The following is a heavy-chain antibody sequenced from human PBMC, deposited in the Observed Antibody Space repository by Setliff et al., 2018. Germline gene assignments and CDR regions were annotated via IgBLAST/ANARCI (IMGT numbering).Heavy chain of an antibody. Sequence: ASVKVSCKASADTFAGYYVHWVRQAPGQGLEWMGWINGNSGVTKYAQKFQGRVTMTSETSISIVYMDLTRLTSDDTAVYYCEQTKGFVDGYLDPWGQGTLVTVSS. CDR3: EQTKGFVDGYLDP. CDR1: ADTFAGYY. V-gene: IGHV1-2*02. D-gene: IGHD2-21*02. J-gene: IGHJ5*02. CDR2: INGNSGVT.